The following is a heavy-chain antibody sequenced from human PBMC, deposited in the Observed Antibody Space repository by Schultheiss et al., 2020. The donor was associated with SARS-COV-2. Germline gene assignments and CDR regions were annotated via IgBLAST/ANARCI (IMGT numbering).Heavy chain of an antibody. J-gene: IGHJ3*02. CDR3: ARGRDIVGATTMDAFDI. D-gene: IGHD1-26*01. V-gene: IGHV1-2*02. CDR2: INPNSGGT. CDR1: GYTFTGYY. Sequence: ASVKVSCKASGYTFTGYYMHWVRQAPGQGLEWMGWINPNSGGTNYAQKFQGRVTMTRDTSISTAYMELSRLRSDDTAVYYCARGRDIVGATTMDAFDIWGQGTMVTVSS.